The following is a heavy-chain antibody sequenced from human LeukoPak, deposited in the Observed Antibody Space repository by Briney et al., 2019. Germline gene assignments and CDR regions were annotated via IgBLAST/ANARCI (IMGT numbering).Heavy chain of an antibody. Sequence: SETLSLTCTVSGGSISSYYWSWIRQPPGKGLEWIGYIYYSGSTNYNPSLKSRVTISVDTSKNQFSLKLSSVTAADTAVYYCARVVGVTIFGVAGWFDPWGQGTLVTVSS. CDR3: ARVVGVTIFGVAGWFDP. CDR1: GGSISSYY. D-gene: IGHD3-3*01. J-gene: IGHJ5*02. CDR2: IYYSGST. V-gene: IGHV4-59*12.